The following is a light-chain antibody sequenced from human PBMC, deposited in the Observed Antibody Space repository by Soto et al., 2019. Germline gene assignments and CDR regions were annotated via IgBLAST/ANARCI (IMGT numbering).Light chain of an antibody. CDR3: QQYNNWPRT. V-gene: IGKV3-15*01. CDR1: QSVSSN. J-gene: IGKJ1*01. CDR2: GAS. Sequence: EIVMTQSPAPLSVSPGERATLSGRASQSVSSNLAWYQQKPGQAPRLLIYGASTRATGIPARFSGSGSGTEITLTISSLQSEDFAVYYCQQYNNWPRTFGQGTKVEIK.